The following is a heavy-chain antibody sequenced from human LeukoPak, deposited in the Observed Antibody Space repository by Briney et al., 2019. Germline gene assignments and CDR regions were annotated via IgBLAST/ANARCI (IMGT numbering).Heavy chain of an antibody. J-gene: IGHJ3*02. CDR1: GFTFSSYG. Sequence: GGSLRLSCAASGFTFSSYGMHWVRQAPGKGLEWVAFIRYDGSNKYYADSVKGRFTISRDNSKNTLYLQMNSLRGEDTAVYYCRKEAPGAFDIGGQGTMLTVFS. CDR2: IRYDGSNK. V-gene: IGHV3-30*02. CDR3: RKEAPGAFDI.